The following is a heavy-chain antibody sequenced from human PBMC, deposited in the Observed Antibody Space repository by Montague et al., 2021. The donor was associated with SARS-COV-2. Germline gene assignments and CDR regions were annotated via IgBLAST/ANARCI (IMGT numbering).Heavy chain of an antibody. V-gene: IGHV4-39*07. CDR1: GGSISSSNYY. CDR2: MYYSGST. Sequence: SETLSLTCTVSGGSISSSNYYWVWIRQPPGKGLEWIGNMYYSGSTYYNPSLKSRVTVSIDTSKNQFSLKLSSVTAADTAGYYCARDDIVLQGVTKGMDVWGQGTMVTVSS. CDR3: ARDDIVLQGVTKGMDV. D-gene: IGHD2-15*01. J-gene: IGHJ6*02.